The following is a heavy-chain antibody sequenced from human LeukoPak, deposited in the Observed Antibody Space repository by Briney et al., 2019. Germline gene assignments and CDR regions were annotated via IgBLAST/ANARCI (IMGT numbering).Heavy chain of an antibody. CDR3: ARGRTAADY. CDR2: IYYSGST. J-gene: IGHJ4*02. D-gene: IGHD6-13*01. Sequence: SETLSLTCTVSGGSISSYYWSWIRQPPGKGLEWIGYIYYSGSTNYNPSLKSRVTISVDTSKNQFSLKLSSVTAADTAVYYCARGRTAADYWGQGTLVTVSS. V-gene: IGHV4-59*01. CDR1: GGSISSYY.